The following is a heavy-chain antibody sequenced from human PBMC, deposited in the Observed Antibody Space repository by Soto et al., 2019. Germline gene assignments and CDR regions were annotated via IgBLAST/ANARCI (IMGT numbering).Heavy chain of an antibody. Sequence: SETLSLTCTVSGGSISGYYWSWIRQPPGKGLEWIGYIYYSGSTNYNPSLKSRVTISVDTSKNQFSLKLSSVTAADTAVYYCARGGGGDILTGWIDYWGQGTLVTVSS. V-gene: IGHV4-59*01. CDR3: ARGGGGDILTGWIDY. J-gene: IGHJ4*02. CDR1: GGSISGYY. CDR2: IYYSGST. D-gene: IGHD3-9*01.